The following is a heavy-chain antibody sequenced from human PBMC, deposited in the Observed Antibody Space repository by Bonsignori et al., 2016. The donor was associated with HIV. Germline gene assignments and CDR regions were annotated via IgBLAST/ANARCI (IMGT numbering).Heavy chain of an antibody. J-gene: IGHJ4*02. CDR3: ATQSMVPYYFDY. CDR2: IIPILGIA. Sequence: WVRQAPGQGLEWMGGIIPILGIANYAQKFQGRVTITADKSTSTAYMELSSLRSEDTAVYYCATQSMVPYYFDYWGPGNPGHRLL. V-gene: IGHV1-69*10. D-gene: IGHD3-10*01.